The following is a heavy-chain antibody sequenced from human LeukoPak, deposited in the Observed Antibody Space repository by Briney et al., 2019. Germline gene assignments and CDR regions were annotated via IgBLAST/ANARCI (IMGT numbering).Heavy chain of an antibody. CDR2: INHSGST. CDR1: GGSFSGYY. J-gene: IGHJ4*02. Sequence: PSETLSLTCAVYGGSFSGYYWSWIRQPPGKGLEWIGEINHSGSTNYNPSLKSRVTISVDTSKNQFSLKLSSVTAADTAVYYCARGRHYYDSSGLIDYWGQGTLVIVSS. D-gene: IGHD3-22*01. V-gene: IGHV4-34*01. CDR3: ARGRHYYDSSGLIDY.